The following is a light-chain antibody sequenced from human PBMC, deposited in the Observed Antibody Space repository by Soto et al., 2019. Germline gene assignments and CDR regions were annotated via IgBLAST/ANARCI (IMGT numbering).Light chain of an antibody. J-gene: IGKJ4*01. V-gene: IGKV3-20*01. CDR1: QSIRTNY. Sequence: EIVLTQSPGTLSLSPGERATVSCRASQSIRTNYLAWYQQKPGQAPRLLISGASNRATGIPDRFSGSGSGTDFTLTITRLEPEDFAVYFCQQYGGSPLSFGGGTKVEIK. CDR2: GAS. CDR3: QQYGGSPLS.